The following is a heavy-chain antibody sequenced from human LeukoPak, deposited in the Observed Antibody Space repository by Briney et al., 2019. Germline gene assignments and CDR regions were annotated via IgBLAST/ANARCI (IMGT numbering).Heavy chain of an antibody. CDR2: ISAYNGNT. J-gene: IGHJ5*02. Sequence: GASVKVSCKASGYTFTSYGISWVRQAPGQGLEWMGWISAYNGNTNYAQKLQGRVTMTTDTSTSTAYMELRSLRSDDTAVYYCARDPGRGIAVAQQGWFDPWGQGTLVTVSS. CDR1: GYTFTSYG. D-gene: IGHD6-19*01. CDR3: ARDPGRGIAVAQQGWFDP. V-gene: IGHV1-18*01.